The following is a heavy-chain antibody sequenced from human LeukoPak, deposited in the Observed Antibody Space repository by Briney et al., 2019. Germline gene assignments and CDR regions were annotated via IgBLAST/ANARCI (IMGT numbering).Heavy chain of an antibody. Sequence: GGSLRLSCAVARFTFSNYAMSWVRQAPGEGLEWVSGISGSGGSTYYADSVKGRFTFFGDNSRNTLYLQMSSLRAEDTAVYYCAKARNSDYRFGFDIWGQGTMVTVSS. CDR2: ISGSGGST. V-gene: IGHV3-23*01. CDR3: AKARNSDYRFGFDI. J-gene: IGHJ3*02. D-gene: IGHD4-11*01. CDR1: RFTFSNYA.